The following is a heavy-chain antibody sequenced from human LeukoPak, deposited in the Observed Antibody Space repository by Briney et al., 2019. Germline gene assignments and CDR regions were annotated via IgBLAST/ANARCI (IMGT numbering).Heavy chain of an antibody. CDR2: ISGSGIST. CDR1: GFTVSSYY. D-gene: IGHD3-3*01. V-gene: IGHV3-23*01. J-gene: IGHJ4*02. CDR3: AKAGFLEWLLPYYFDF. Sequence: PGGSLRLSCAASGFTVSSYYMSWVRQAPGKGLEWVSAISGSGISTYYADSVKGRFTISRDNSKNTLYLQMNSLRAEDTAIYYCAKAGFLEWLLPYYFDFWGQGTLVTVSS.